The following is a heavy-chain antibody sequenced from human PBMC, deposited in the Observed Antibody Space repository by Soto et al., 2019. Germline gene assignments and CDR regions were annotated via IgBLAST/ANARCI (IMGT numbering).Heavy chain of an antibody. Sequence: QVQLQESGPGLLKPSQTLSLTCNVSNGYINSGGFYWSWIRQHPGKGLEWIGYIFHSGSTLYNPSLNSRVTLSADTSKHQLSLNLRSVTVADTAVHYCARGGIAGHWFDPWGQGILVTVSS. CDR1: NGYINSGGFY. CDR3: ARGGIAGHWFDP. D-gene: IGHD6-13*01. CDR2: IFHSGST. J-gene: IGHJ5*02. V-gene: IGHV4-31*03.